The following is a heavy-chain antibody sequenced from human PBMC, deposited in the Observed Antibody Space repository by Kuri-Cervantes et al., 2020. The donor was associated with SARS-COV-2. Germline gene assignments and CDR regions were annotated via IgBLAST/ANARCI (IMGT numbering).Heavy chain of an antibody. CDR3: AREARAVGYGSSWYYYYYYMDV. D-gene: IGHD6-13*01. J-gene: IGHJ6*03. Sequence: ASVKVSCKVSGYTLTELSMHWVRQAPGKGPEWMGGFDPEDGETIYAQKFQGRVTMTEDTSTDTAYMELSSLRSEDTAVYYCAREARAVGYGSSWYYYYYYMDVWGKGTTVTVSS. V-gene: IGHV1-24*01. CDR1: GYTLTELS. CDR2: FDPEDGET.